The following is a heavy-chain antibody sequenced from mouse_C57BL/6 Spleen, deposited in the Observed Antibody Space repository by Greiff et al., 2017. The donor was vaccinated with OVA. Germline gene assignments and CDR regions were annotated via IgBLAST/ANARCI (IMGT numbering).Heavy chain of an antibody. D-gene: IGHD3-2*02. CDR3: ASCTAQATFAY. CDR1: GYTFTDYT. J-gene: IGHJ3*01. V-gene: IGHV1-22*01. CDR2: INPNNGGT. Sequence: VQLKQSGPELVKPGASVKMSCKASGYTFTDYTMHWVKQSHGKSLEWIGYINPNNGGTSYNQKFKGKATLTVNKSSSTAYMELRSLTSEDSAVYYCASCTAQATFAYWGQGTLVTVSA.